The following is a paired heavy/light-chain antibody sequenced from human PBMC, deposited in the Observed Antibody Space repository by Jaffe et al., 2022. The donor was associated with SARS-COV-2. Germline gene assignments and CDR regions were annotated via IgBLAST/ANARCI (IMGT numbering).Heavy chain of an antibody. CDR1: GYIFTTYG. Sequence: QVQLVQSGSELKKPGASVRVSCNTSGYIFTTYGMNWVRQAPGHGLEWMGWINTNTGNPKYAQGFTGRFVFSLDTSVSTAYLQINSLKAEDTAVYYCARGAGRIGSDNYYLDYWGQGTLVTVSS. V-gene: IGHV7-4-1*02. J-gene: IGHJ4*02. CDR2: INTNTGNP. CDR3: ARGAGRIGSDNYYLDY. D-gene: IGHD3-10*01.
Light chain of an antibody. CDR1: QGIRND. J-gene: IGKJ1*01. CDR2: DAS. CDR3: LQHNSYPWT. V-gene: IGKV1-17*01. Sequence: DIQMTQSPSSLSASVGDRVTITCRASQGIRNDLGWYQQKPAKAPKRLIYDASSLQSGVPSRFSGSGSGTEFTLTISSLQPEDFATYYCLQHNSYPWTFGQGTKVEIK.